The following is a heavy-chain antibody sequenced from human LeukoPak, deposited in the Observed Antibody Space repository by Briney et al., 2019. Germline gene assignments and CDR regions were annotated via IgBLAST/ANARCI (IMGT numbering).Heavy chain of an antibody. J-gene: IGHJ4*02. V-gene: IGHV3-30-3*01. Sequence: GGSLRLSCAASGFTFSSYGLHWVRQTPGKGLEWVALISYDGSNKYYADSVKGRFTISRDKSKNTLYLEMNSLRAEDTAVYYCARESFYYTSGSYYNNGNFDYWGQGTLVTVSS. CDR2: ISYDGSNK. CDR3: ARESFYYTSGSYYNNGNFDY. D-gene: IGHD3-10*01. CDR1: GFTFSSYG.